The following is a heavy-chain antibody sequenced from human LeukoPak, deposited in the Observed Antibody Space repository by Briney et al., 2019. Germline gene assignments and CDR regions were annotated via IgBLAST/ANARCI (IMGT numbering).Heavy chain of an antibody. Sequence: GGTLRLSCAASGFTFSSYTMNWVRQAPGKGLEWVSSITSSSSYIYYADSVKRRFTISRDNAKNSLHLQMNSLIADDTTVYYCARHVVAVGFDYWGQGTLVTVSS. CDR3: ARHVVAVGFDY. D-gene: IGHD3-22*01. V-gene: IGHV3-21*01. CDR2: ITSSSSYI. J-gene: IGHJ4*02. CDR1: GFTFSSYT.